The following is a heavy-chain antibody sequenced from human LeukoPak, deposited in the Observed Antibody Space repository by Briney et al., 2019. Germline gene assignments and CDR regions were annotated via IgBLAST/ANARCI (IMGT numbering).Heavy chain of an antibody. Sequence: GGSLRLSCAASGFTFDDYTMHWVRQAPGKGLEWVSGISWNSGSIGYADSVKGRFTISRDNAKNSLYLQMSSLRGEDTALYYCAKDRRNDFDYWGQGTLVTVSS. D-gene: IGHD1-14*01. J-gene: IGHJ4*02. CDR2: ISWNSGSI. CDR1: GFTFDDYT. V-gene: IGHV3-9*01. CDR3: AKDRRNDFDY.